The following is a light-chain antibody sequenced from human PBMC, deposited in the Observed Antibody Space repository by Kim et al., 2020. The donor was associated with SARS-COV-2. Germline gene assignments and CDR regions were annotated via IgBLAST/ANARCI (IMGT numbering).Light chain of an antibody. V-gene: IGKV1-33*01. J-gene: IGKJ3*01. CDR2: DAS. CDR3: QQYDNLPT. CDR1: QDISNY. Sequence: SASVGGRVIITCQASQDISNYLNWYQQKPGKAPKLLIYDASNLQTGVPSRFSGSGSGTDFALTISSLQPEDIGTYYCQQYDNLPTFGPGTKVDIK.